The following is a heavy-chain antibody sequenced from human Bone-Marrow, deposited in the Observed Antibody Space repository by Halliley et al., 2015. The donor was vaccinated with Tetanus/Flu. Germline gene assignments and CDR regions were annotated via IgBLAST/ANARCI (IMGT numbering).Heavy chain of an antibody. Sequence: SLRLSCAASGFTFSDHYMDWVRQAPGKGLEWVGRIRKKADRYTTEYAASVKGRFTISRDDSKNSLYLQMHSLETDDTAVYYCVRGGYSSGWPTLDFWGQGTLVNVSS. CDR3: VRGGYSSGWPTLDF. D-gene: IGHD6-19*01. V-gene: IGHV3-72*01. CDR1: GFTFSDHY. J-gene: IGHJ4*02. CDR2: IRKKADRYTT.